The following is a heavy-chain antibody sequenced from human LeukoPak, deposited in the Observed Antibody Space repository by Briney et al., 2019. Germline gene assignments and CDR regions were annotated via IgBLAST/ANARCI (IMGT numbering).Heavy chain of an antibody. CDR2: IYSGGST. V-gene: IGHV3-53*01. Sequence: GGSLRLSCAASGFTVNSNYMSWVRQAPGKGLEWVSVIYSGGSTYFADSVKGRFTISRDNSKNTLYLQMNSLRAEDTAVYYCASMYFSQYLQHWGQGTLVTVSS. D-gene: IGHD2-8*01. CDR3: ASMYFSQYLQH. CDR1: GFTVNSNY. J-gene: IGHJ1*01.